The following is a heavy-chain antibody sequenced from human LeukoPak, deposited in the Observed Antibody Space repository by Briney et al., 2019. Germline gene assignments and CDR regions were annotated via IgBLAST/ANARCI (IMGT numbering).Heavy chain of an antibody. Sequence: SETLSLTCTVSGGSISSYYWSWIRQPPGKGLEWIGYIYYSGSTNYNASLKSRVTISVAPSKNQFSLKLSSVTAADTAVYYCARNSYYYYMDVWGKGTTVTVSS. CDR1: GGSISSYY. V-gene: IGHV4-59*01. CDR2: IYYSGST. J-gene: IGHJ6*03. CDR3: ARNSYYYYMDV.